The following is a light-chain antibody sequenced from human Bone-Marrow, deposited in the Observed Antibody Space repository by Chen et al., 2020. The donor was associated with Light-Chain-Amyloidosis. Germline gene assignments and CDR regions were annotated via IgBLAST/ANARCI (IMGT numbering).Light chain of an antibody. CDR1: SSDVGGDNH. J-gene: IGLJ1*01. CDR3: SSYTITNSLV. CDR2: EVT. V-gene: IGLV2-14*01. Sequence: QSALTQPASVSGSPGQSITISCTGTSSDVGGDNHVSWYQQHPDKAPKLMIYEVTNRPSWVPARFSGSKSANTASLTISGLQTEDEADSFCSSYTITNSLVFGSGTRVTVL.